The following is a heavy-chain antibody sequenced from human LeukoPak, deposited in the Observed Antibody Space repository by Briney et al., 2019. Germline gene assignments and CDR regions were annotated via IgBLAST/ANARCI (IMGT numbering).Heavy chain of an antibody. Sequence: PGGSLRLSCAASGFTFSSYDMHWVRQVIGKGLEWVSTIGVGGDTYYPGSVKGRFTISRENAKSSLYLQMNSLRAGDTAVYYCAKMPTIVVVPAAIYFDYGGQGPLVPVSS. D-gene: IGHD2-2*02. CDR3: AKMPTIVVVPAAIYFDY. CDR2: IGVGGDT. V-gene: IGHV3-13*01. CDR1: GFTFSSYD. J-gene: IGHJ4*02.